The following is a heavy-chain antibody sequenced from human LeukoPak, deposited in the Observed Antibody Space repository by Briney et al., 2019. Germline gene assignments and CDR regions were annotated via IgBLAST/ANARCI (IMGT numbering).Heavy chain of an antibody. J-gene: IGHJ3*02. CDR1: GGSISSGSYY. V-gene: IGHV4-61*02. D-gene: IGHD4-17*01. CDR3: ARSAMGYGDRPFAFDI. CDR2: IYTSGST. Sequence: PSETLSLTCTVSGGSISSGSYYWSWIRQPAGKGLEWIGRIYTSGSTNYNPSLKSRVTISVDTSKNQFSLKLSSVTAADTAVYYCARSAMGYGDRPFAFDIWGQGTMVTVSS.